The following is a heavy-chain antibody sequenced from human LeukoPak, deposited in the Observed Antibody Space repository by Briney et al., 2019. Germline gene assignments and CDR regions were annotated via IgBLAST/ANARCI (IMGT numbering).Heavy chain of an antibody. Sequence: PGGSLRLSCAASGFTFSSYAMHWVRQAPGKGLEWVAVISYDGSNKYYADSVKGRFTISRDNSKNTLYLQMNSLRAEDTAVYYCARDPYIVVVPAAIPYYYYMDVWGKGTTVTVSS. V-gene: IGHV3-30-3*01. CDR3: ARDPYIVVVPAAIPYYYYMDV. CDR1: GFTFSSYA. J-gene: IGHJ6*03. CDR2: ISYDGSNK. D-gene: IGHD2-2*01.